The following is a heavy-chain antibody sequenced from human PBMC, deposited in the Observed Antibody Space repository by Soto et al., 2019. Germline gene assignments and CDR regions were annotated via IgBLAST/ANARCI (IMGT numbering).Heavy chain of an antibody. CDR3: ARGDYDSSGYYTDFDY. D-gene: IGHD3-22*01. J-gene: IGHJ4*02. CDR2: ISAYNGNT. V-gene: IGHV1-18*01. Sequence: GASVKVSCKASGYTVTSYGISWVRQAPGQGLEWMGWISAYNGNTNYAQKLQGRVTMTTDTSTSTAYMELRSLRSDDTAVYYCARGDYDSSGYYTDFDYWGQGTLVTSPQ. CDR1: GYTVTSYG.